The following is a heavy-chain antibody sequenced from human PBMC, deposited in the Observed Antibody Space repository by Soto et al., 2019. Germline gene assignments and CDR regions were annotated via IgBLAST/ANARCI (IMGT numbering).Heavy chain of an antibody. D-gene: IGHD3-22*01. CDR1: GGSFSGYY. CDR3: ARLTTMIVVVIYGAFDI. J-gene: IGHJ3*02. Sequence: SETLSLTCGVVGGSFSGYYWSWIRQPPGKGLEWIGEINHSGSTNYNPSLKSRVTISVDTSKNQFSLKLSSVTAADTAVYYCARLTTMIVVVIYGAFDIWGQGTMVTVSS. CDR2: INHSGST. V-gene: IGHV4-34*01.